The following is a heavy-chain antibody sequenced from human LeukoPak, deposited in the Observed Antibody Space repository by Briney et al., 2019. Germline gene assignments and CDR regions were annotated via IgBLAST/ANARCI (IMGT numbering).Heavy chain of an antibody. V-gene: IGHV1-2*02. J-gene: IGHJ4*02. Sequence: GASVKVSCKASGYTFTDYYIHWVRQAPGQGLEWMGWINPNSGGTNYAQKFQGRFTMTRDTSISTAYMELSALYSDDTAVYYCARDYPGMITGVEKYFFDYWGQGTLVTVSS. CDR2: INPNSGGT. CDR1: GYTFTDYY. CDR3: ARDYPGMITGVEKYFFDY. D-gene: IGHD7-27*01.